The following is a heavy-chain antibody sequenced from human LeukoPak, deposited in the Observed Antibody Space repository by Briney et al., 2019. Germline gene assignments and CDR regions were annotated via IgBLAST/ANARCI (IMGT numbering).Heavy chain of an antibody. CDR1: GFTFSSYA. V-gene: IGHV3-30-3*01. D-gene: IGHD3-22*01. CDR3: ASSSGFDY. CDR2: ISYDGSNK. Sequence: GGSLRLSCAASGFTFSSYAMHWVRQAPGKGLEWVAVISYDGSNKYYADSVKGRFTISRDNSKNTLYLQMNSLRAEDTAVYYCASSSGFDYWGQGTLVTVSS. J-gene: IGHJ4*02.